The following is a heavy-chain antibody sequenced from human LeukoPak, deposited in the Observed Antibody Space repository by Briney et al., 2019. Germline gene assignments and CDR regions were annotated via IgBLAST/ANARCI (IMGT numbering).Heavy chain of an antibody. CDR1: GGSITSYY. D-gene: IGHD5-24*01. CDR2: IYYSGST. Sequence: SETLSLTCTVSGGSITSYYWSWIRQPPGKGLGCIGYIYYSGSTYYNPSLKSRVTISVDTSKNQFSLKLSSVTAADTAVYYCARVRRDGYNSPDYWGQGTLVTVSS. CDR3: ARVRRDGYNSPDY. V-gene: IGHV4-59*01. J-gene: IGHJ4*02.